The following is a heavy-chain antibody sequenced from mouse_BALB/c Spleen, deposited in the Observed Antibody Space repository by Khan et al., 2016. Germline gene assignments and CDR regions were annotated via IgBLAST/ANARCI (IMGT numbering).Heavy chain of an antibody. CDR2: IHPSDSES. CDR1: GYSFTRYW. Sequence: QVQLQQSGTELVRPGASVKLSCKASGYSFTRYWMNWVKQRPGQGLEWIGMIHPSDSESRLNQKFKDKATLTVDNSSSIAYMQLSSPTSEDSAVAFRTRTSYGNHPYCAMDFWGQGTSVSVSS. CDR3: TRTSYGNHPYCAMDF. D-gene: IGHD2-1*01. V-gene: IGHV1S82*01. J-gene: IGHJ4*01.